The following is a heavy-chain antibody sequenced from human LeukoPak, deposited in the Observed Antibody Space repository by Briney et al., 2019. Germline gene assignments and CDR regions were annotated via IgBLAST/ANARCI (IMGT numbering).Heavy chain of an antibody. CDR2: IGIDSGNT. D-gene: IGHD5-24*01. Sequence: PGGVLRLSCAASGFTFSDYSMNWVRQAPGKGLEWISYIGIDSGNTNYADSVKGRFTISGDKAKNSLYLQMNSLRVEDTAVYYCARDYKYAFDNWGQGTLVTVSS. V-gene: IGHV3-48*01. CDR1: GFTFSDYS. CDR3: ARDYKYAFDN. J-gene: IGHJ4*02.